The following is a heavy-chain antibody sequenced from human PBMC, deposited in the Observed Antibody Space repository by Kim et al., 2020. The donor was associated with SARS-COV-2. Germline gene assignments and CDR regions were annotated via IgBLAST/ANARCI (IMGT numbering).Heavy chain of an antibody. J-gene: IGHJ4*02. CDR2: INHSGST. CDR3: ARGGPYIAAAGRPLRY. CDR1: GGSFSGYY. V-gene: IGHV4-34*01. D-gene: IGHD6-13*01. Sequence: SETLSLTCAVYGGSFSGYYWSWIRQPPGKGLEWIGEINHSGSTNYNPSLKSRVTISVDTSKNQFSLKLSSVTAADTAVYYCARGGPYIAAAGRPLRYWGQGTLVTVSS.